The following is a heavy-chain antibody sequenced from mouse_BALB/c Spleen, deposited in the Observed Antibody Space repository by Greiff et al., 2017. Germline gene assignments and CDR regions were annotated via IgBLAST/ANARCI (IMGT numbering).Heavy chain of an antibody. CDR3: ARSIYYDYDEGPYYAMDY. CDR2: ISSGGST. J-gene: IGHJ4*01. D-gene: IGHD2-4*01. V-gene: IGHV5-6-5*01. Sequence: EVHLVESGGGLVKPGGSLKLSCAASGFTFSSYAMSWVRQTPEKRLEWVASISSGGSTYYPDSVKGRFTISRDNARNILYLQMSSLRSEDTAMYYCARSIYYDYDEGPYYAMDYWGQGTSVTVSS. CDR1: GFTFSSYA.